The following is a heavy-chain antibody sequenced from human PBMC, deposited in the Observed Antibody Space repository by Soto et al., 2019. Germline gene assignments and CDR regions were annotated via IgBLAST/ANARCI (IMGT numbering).Heavy chain of an antibody. D-gene: IGHD3-10*01. Sequence: IRQPPGKGLEWMGTIHHTGGTYYNPSLKSRVTISVDTSKNQFSLKLSSVTAADTAVYYCARDRRFGELSASYYYGMDVWGQGTTVTVSS. J-gene: IGHJ6*02. CDR2: IHHTGGT. V-gene: IGHV4-30-2*05. CDR3: ARDRRFGELSASYYYGMDV.